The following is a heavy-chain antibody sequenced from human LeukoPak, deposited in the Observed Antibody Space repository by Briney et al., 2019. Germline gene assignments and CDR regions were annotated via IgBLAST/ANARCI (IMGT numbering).Heavy chain of an antibody. CDR1: GFTFSSYA. CDR2: ISGSGGST. Sequence: GGSLRLSCAASGFTFSSYAMSWVRQAPGKGLEWVSAISGSGGSTYYADSVKGRFTISRDNSENTLYLQMNSLRAEDTAVYYCAKDRRYCSSTSCYTAPIGYWGQGTLVTVSS. D-gene: IGHD2-2*02. J-gene: IGHJ4*02. CDR3: AKDRRYCSSTSCYTAPIGY. V-gene: IGHV3-23*01.